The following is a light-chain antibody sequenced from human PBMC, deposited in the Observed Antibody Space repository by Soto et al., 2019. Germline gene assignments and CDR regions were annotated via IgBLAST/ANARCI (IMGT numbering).Light chain of an antibody. J-gene: IGLJ3*02. V-gene: IGLV2-23*02. CDR1: SSDVGSYNL. Sequence: QSVLTQPASVSGSPGQTITISCPGTSSDVGSYNLVSWYQQHPGKAPKLMIYEVSKRPSGVSNRFSGSKSGNTASLTISGLQAEDEADYYCCSYAGSSWVFGGGTQLTVL. CDR3: CSYAGSSWV. CDR2: EVS.